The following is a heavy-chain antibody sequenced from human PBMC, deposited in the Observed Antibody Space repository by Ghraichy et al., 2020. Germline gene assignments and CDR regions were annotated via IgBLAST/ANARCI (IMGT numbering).Heavy chain of an antibody. Sequence: SETLSLTCTVSGGSISTYYWNWIRQPPGKGLEWIGYIYYSGATTYNPSLKSRVTMSVDTSKNQFSLNLNSVTAADTAVYFCARDLRGNRRLYGMDVWGQGTTVTVSS. CDR3: ARDLRGNRRLYGMDV. J-gene: IGHJ6*02. D-gene: IGHD1-1*01. CDR2: IYYSGAT. CDR1: GGSISTYY. V-gene: IGHV4-59*01.